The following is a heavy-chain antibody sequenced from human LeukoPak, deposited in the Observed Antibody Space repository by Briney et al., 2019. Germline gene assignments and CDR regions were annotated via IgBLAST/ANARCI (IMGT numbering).Heavy chain of an antibody. CDR2: ISSDGTST. V-gene: IGHV3-74*01. J-gene: IGHJ4*02. CDR1: GFTFSSSS. CDR3: ARVRSSSWFDY. D-gene: IGHD6-13*01. Sequence: EGSLRLSCSASGFTFSSSSMHWVRRAPGKGLVWVSRISSDGTSTNYADSVKGRFIISRDNAKNTLYLQMNSLRAEDTAVYFCARVRSSSWFDYWGQGTLLAASS.